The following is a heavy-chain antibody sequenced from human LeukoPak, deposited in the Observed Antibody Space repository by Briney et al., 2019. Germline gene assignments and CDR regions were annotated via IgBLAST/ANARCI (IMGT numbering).Heavy chain of an antibody. CDR2: IKSKLFNSET. V-gene: IGHV3-73*01. CDR1: GFTFYDSA. J-gene: IGHJ4*02. D-gene: IGHD3-16*01. CDR3: FRYEETSGRFGDS. Sequence: GGSLRLSCAASGFTFYDSAIHWVRQAPGKGLEWLGRIKSKLFNSETAYVESVKGRFTVYKDDSKNMAFLAMNNLKTDDAALYYCFRYEETSGRFGDSWGQGALVTVSS.